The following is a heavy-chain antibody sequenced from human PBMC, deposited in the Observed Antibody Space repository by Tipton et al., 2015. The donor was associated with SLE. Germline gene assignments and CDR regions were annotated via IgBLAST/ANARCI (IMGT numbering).Heavy chain of an antibody. CDR2: INHSGST. CDR1: GGSFSGYY. J-gene: IGHJ3*02. V-gene: IGHV4-34*01. Sequence: GLVKPSETLSLTCAVYGGSFSGYYWTWIRQSPGKGLEWIGEINHSGSTKYNPSPKSRVTISVDTSKNPFSLNLTSVTAADTAVYYCARGPFDIWGQGTMVTVSS. CDR3: ARGPFDI.